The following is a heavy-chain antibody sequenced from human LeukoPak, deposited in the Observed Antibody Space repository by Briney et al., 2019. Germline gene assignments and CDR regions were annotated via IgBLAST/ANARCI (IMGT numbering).Heavy chain of an antibody. D-gene: IGHD5-18*01. V-gene: IGHV1-46*01. CDR3: ARDSYGSDY. J-gene: IGHJ4*02. Sequence: ASVKVSCKSSGYAFTNYYMHWVRQAPGQGLEWMGIINPSGGSTIYAQKFQGRVTMTRDTSTSTIYMELSSLRSEDTAVYYCARDSYGSDYWGQGTLVTVSS. CDR1: GYAFTNYY. CDR2: INPSGGST.